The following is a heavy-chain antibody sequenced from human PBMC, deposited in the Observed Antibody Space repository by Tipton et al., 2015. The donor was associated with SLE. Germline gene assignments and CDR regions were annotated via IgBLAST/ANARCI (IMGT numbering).Heavy chain of an antibody. CDR1: GFTFSSYS. D-gene: IGHD3-22*01. CDR2: ISSSSSYI. V-gene: IGHV3-21*03. J-gene: IGHJ4*02. CDR3: ARGLDITMIVVAEGIDY. Sequence: SLRLSCAASGFTFSSYSMNWVRQAPGKRLEWVSSISSSSSYIYYADLVKGRFTISRDNAKNSLYLQMNSLRAEDTAVYYCARGLDITMIVVAEGIDYWGQGTLVTVSS.